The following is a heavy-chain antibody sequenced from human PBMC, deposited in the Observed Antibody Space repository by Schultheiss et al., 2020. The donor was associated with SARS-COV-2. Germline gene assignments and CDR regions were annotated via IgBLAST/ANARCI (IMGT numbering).Heavy chain of an antibody. CDR2: ISYDGSNK. V-gene: IGHV3-30*03. J-gene: IGHJ6*03. CDR1: GFTFSSYA. CDR3: ARGYREYYMDV. D-gene: IGHD1-26*01. Sequence: GESLKISCAASGFTFSSYAMSWVRQAPGKGLEWVAVISYDGSNKYYADSVKGRFTISRENAKNSLYLQMNSLRAGDTAVYYCARGYREYYMDVWGKGTTVTVSS.